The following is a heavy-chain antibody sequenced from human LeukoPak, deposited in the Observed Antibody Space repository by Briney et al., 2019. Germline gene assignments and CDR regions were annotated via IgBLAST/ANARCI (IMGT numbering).Heavy chain of an antibody. CDR2: ISSDGSNK. D-gene: IGHD4-11*01. Sequence: QPGGSLRLSCAASGFTFSPFAMHWVRQAPGKGLEWVALISSDGSNKYYVDSVKGRFTISRDNSKNTLYLQMNSLRAEDTAVYYCARGTVMHPDSRGQGTLVTVSS. CDR3: ARGTVMHPDS. CDR1: GFTFSPFA. V-gene: IGHV3-30*03. J-gene: IGHJ4*02.